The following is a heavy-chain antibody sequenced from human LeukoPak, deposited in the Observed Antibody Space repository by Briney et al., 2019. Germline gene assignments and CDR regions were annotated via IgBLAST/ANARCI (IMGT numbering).Heavy chain of an antibody. Sequence: KPSETLSLTCAVYGGSFSGYYWSWIRQPPGKGLEWIGEINHSGSTNYNPSLKSRVTISVDTSKNQFSLKLSSVTAADTAVYYCAREVVGYYDFWSGYINNWFDPCGQGTLVTVSS. J-gene: IGHJ5*02. CDR2: INHSGST. V-gene: IGHV4-34*01. CDR1: GGSFSGYY. D-gene: IGHD3-3*01. CDR3: AREVVGYYDFWSGYINNWFDP.